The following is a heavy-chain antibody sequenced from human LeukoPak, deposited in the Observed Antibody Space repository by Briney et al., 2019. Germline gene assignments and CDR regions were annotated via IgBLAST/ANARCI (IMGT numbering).Heavy chain of an antibody. Sequence: GGSLRLSCAVSGITLSNYAMSWVRQAPGKGLEWVAGISGSGGGTHYADSVKGRFTISRDNPKNTLYLQMNNLRAGDTTVYFCAKRGVVIRVILVGFHKEAYYFDSWGQGALVTVSS. CDR2: ISGSGGGT. CDR3: AKRGVVIRVILVGFHKEAYYFDS. J-gene: IGHJ4*02. V-gene: IGHV3-23*01. CDR1: GITLSNYA. D-gene: IGHD3-22*01.